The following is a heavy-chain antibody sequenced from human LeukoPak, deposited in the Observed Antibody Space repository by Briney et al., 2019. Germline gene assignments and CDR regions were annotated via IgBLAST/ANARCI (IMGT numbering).Heavy chain of an antibody. Sequence: GGSLRLSCAASGFTFSSHSMNWVRHAPRKGLEWGSYIISSISTIYYADSVKGRFTISRDNAKTSLYLQMNSLRAEDTAVYYCATRARGGVSDSWGQGTLVTVSS. CDR2: IISSISTI. J-gene: IGHJ4*02. V-gene: IGHV3-48*01. CDR1: GFTFSSHS. CDR3: ATRARGGVSDS. D-gene: IGHD3-16*01.